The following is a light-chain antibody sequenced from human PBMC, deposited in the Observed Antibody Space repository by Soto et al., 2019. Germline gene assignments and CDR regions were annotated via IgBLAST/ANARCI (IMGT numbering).Light chain of an antibody. Sequence: QSALTQPPSASGSPGQSVTISCTGTSSDVGGYNYVSWYQQHPGKAPKLMIYEVSKRPSGVPDRLSSSKSGNTASLTVSGLQAEDEADYYCSSYAGSNNLGVFGGGTQVTVL. J-gene: IGLJ3*02. CDR3: SSYAGSNNLGV. CDR2: EVS. CDR1: SSDVGGYNY. V-gene: IGLV2-8*01.